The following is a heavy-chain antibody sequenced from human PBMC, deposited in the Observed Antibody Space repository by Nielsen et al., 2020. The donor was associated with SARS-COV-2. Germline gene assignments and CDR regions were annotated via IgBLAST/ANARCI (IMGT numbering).Heavy chain of an antibody. CDR1: GGSISSYY. V-gene: IGHV4-59*01. D-gene: IGHD6-19*01. J-gene: IGHJ4*02. Sequence: SETLSLTCTVSGGSISSYYWSWIRQPPGKGLEWIGYIYYSGSTNYNPSLKSRVTISVDTSKNQFSLKLSSVTAADTAVYYCATGSSGWWGNYFDYWGQGTLVTVSS. CDR3: ATGSSGWWGNYFDY. CDR2: IYYSGST.